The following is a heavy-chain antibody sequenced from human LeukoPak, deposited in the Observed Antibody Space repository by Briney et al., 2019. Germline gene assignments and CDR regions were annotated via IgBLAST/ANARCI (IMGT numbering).Heavy chain of an antibody. CDR3: ARDATGDLEFDY. Sequence: SQTLSLTCAISRDSVSSNSAAWNWIRQSPSRGLEWLGRTFYRSKWSNNYAVSVKSRITINPDTSKNQFSLQLDSVTPEDTAMYYCARDATGDLEFDYWGQGTLVTVSS. CDR1: RDSVSSNSAA. V-gene: IGHV6-1*01. D-gene: IGHD7-27*01. J-gene: IGHJ4*02. CDR2: TFYRSKWSN.